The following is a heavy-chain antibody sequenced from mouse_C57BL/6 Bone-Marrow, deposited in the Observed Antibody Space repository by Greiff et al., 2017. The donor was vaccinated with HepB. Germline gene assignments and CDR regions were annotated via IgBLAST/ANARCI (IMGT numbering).Heavy chain of an antibody. Sequence: QVQLQQSGPELVKPGASVKLSCKASGYTFTSYDINWVQQRPGQGLEWIGWIYPRDGSTKYNEKFKGKATLTVDTSSSTAYMELHSLTSEDSAFYFCARSISYYGGYFDVWGTGTTVTVSS. D-gene: IGHD1-1*02. J-gene: IGHJ1*03. CDR2: IYPRDGST. V-gene: IGHV1-85*01. CDR1: GYTFTSYD. CDR3: ARSISYYGGYFDV.